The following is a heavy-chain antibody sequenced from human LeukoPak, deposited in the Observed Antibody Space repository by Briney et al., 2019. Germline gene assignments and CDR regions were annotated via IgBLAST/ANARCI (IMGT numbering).Heavy chain of an antibody. Sequence: GGSLRLSCAGSGFTFSRFWLSWVRQAPGKGLEWVANIKQDGSERYYVDSVKGRFSISRDNAKSSLYLEMKTLRVEDTAVYYYARIEPDNSGWLYWGQGTLVTVSS. J-gene: IGHJ4*02. V-gene: IGHV3-7*01. D-gene: IGHD3-22*01. CDR2: IKQDGSER. CDR1: GFTFSRFW. CDR3: ARIEPDNSGWLY.